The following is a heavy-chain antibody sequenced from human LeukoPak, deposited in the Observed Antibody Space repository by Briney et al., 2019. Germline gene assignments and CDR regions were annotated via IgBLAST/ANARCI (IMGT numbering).Heavy chain of an antibody. D-gene: IGHD3-22*01. Sequence: SETLSLTCTVSGGSISSSSYYWGWIRQPPGKGLEWIGSIYYSGSTYYNPSLKGRVTIPVDTSKNQFSLKLRSVTAADTAVYYCARVGGITMIVVLITDAFDIWGQGTMVTVSS. J-gene: IGHJ3*02. CDR1: GGSISSSSYY. V-gene: IGHV4-39*07. CDR3: ARVGGITMIVVLITDAFDI. CDR2: IYYSGST.